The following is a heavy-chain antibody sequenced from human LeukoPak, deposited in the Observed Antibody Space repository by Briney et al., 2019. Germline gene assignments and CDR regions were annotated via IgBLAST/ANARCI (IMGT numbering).Heavy chain of an antibody. J-gene: IGHJ4*02. CDR1: GFTFSTYQ. Sequence: GGSLRLSCAASGFTFSTYQMNWVRQAPGKGLEWVSYISGSGTTIYYADSVKGRFTISRDNAKNSLYLQMDSLRAEDTAVYYCARQFAYWGQRTLATVSS. CDR2: ISGSGTTI. CDR3: ARQFAY. V-gene: IGHV3-48*03.